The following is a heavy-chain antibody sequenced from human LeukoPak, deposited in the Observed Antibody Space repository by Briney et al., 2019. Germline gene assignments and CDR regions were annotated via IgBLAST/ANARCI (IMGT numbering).Heavy chain of an antibody. CDR2: IYNDGGT. V-gene: IGHV3-53*01. CDR1: GFTVRSNY. CDR3: ARLYYDILTAIRN. D-gene: IGHD3-9*01. J-gene: IGHJ4*02. Sequence: PGGSLRLSCAASGFTVRSNYMSWVRQAPGKGLEWVSIIYNDGGTYYAESVKGRFTISRDNSKNTLFLQMNSLRAEDTAVYFCARLYYDILTAIRNWGQGTLVTVSS.